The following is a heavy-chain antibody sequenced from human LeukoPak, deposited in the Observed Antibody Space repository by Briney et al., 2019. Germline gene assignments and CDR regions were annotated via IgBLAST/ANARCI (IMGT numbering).Heavy chain of an antibody. D-gene: IGHD5-18*01. V-gene: IGHV1-69*13. CDR2: IIPIFGTA. CDR1: GGTFISYA. J-gene: IGHJ4*02. CDR3: ARVVDTAMSNDY. Sequence: ASVKVSCKASGGTFISYAISWVRQAPGQGLEWMGGIIPIFGTANYAQKFQGRVTITADESTSTAYMELSSLRSEDTAVYYCARVVDTAMSNDYWGQGTLVTVSS.